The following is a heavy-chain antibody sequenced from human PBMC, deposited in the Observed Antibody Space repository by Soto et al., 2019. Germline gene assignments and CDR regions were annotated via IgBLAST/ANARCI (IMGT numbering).Heavy chain of an antibody. CDR3: ARGPTDYYDNSANYFLDY. CDR2: ISTYNGNT. J-gene: IGHJ4*02. V-gene: IGHV1-18*01. D-gene: IGHD3-22*01. Sequence: QVQLVQSGAEVKKPGASVKVSCKASGYTFITYGVSWVRQAPGQGLDWLGWISTYNGNTRYAEWLQGRVTMTTDTTTNTAYMELRNLRSDDTAVYYCARGPTDYYDNSANYFLDYWGQGTLVTVSS. CDR1: GYTFITYG.